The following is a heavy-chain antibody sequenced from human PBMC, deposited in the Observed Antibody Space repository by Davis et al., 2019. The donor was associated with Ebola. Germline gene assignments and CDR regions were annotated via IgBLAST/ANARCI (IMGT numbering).Heavy chain of an antibody. CDR3: ARMVGGGYCSSTSCYRPKPYYYYYYMDV. CDR1: GYTFTSYG. J-gene: IGHJ6*03. V-gene: IGHV1-18*01. Sequence: ASVKVSCKASGYTFTSYGISWVRQAPGQGLEWMGWISAYNGNTNYAQKLQGRVTMTTDTSTSTAYMELRSLRSDDTAVYYCARMVGGGYCSSTSCYRPKPYYYYYYMDVWGKGTTVTVSS. D-gene: IGHD2-2*01. CDR2: ISAYNGNT.